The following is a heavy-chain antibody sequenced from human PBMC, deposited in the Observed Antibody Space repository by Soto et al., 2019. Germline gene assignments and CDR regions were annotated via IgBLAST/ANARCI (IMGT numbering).Heavy chain of an antibody. D-gene: IGHD4-17*01. Sequence: GGSLRLSXAASGFTFSSYAMSWVRQAPGKGLEWVSIITSDGRTYYADSVKGRFTISRDNSKNTVYLQMNSLRAEDTAVYYCAKDYSTVTTDPLSVVLFDYWGQGALVTVS. V-gene: IGHV3-23*01. CDR2: ITSDGRT. J-gene: IGHJ4*02. CDR1: GFTFSSYA. CDR3: AKDYSTVTTDPLSVVLFDY.